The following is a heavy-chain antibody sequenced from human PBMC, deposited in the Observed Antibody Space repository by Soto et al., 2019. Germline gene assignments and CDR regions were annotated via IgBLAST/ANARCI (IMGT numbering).Heavy chain of an antibody. CDR2: IDTSDSYT. CDR3: ARQGVGAYGMDV. J-gene: IGHJ6*02. CDR1: GYXFTSYS. V-gene: IGHV5-10-1*01. Sequence: EXLKISCKCSGYXFTSYSVTWVRQMPGKGLELIGRIDTSDSYTNYSPSFQGHVTISADKYISTAYLQWSSVKASDNAMYYCARQGVGAYGMDVWGRGTTGTVS. D-gene: IGHD1-26*01.